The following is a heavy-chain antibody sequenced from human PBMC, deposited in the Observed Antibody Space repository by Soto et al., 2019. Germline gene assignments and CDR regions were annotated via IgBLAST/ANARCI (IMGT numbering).Heavy chain of an antibody. CDR3: AREGCSSTSCSWGVHHGMDV. V-gene: IGHV1-69*13. CDR2: IIPIFGTA. D-gene: IGHD2-2*01. CDR1: GGTFSSYA. J-gene: IGHJ6*02. Sequence: GASVKVSCKASGGTFSSYAISCVRRAPGQVLEWMGGIIPIFGTANYAQKFQGRVTITADESTSTAYMELSSLRSEDTAVYYCAREGCSSTSCSWGVHHGMDVWGQGTTVTVSS.